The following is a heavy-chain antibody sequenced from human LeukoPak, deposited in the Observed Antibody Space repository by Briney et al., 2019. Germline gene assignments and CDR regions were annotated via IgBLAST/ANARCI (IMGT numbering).Heavy chain of an antibody. J-gene: IGHJ4*02. D-gene: IGHD1-7*01. CDR3: ARGGYNWNYNYFDY. CDR2: IFYSGTT. CDR1: GGSFNGYY. V-gene: IGHV4-59*08. Sequence: PSETLSLTCAVYGGSFNGYYWSWIRQPPGKGLEWIGFIFYSGTTNYNPSLKSRVTISVDTSKNQFSLKLSSVTAADTAVYYCARGGYNWNYNYFDYWGQGTLVTVSS.